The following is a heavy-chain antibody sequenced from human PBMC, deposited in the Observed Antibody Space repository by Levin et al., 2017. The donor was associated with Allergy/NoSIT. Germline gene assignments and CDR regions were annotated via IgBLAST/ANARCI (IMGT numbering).Heavy chain of an antibody. J-gene: IGHJ4*02. CDR1: GFTFSSYA. Sequence: GGSLRLSCAASGFTFSSYAMHWVRQAPGKGLEWVAVISYDGSNKYYADSVKGRFTISRDNSKNTLYLQMNSLRAEDTAVYYCARERRITIFGVVSSRRIWGAGYFDYWGQGTLVTVSS. CDR2: ISYDGSNK. V-gene: IGHV3-30-3*01. D-gene: IGHD3-3*01. CDR3: ARERRITIFGVVSSRRIWGAGYFDY.